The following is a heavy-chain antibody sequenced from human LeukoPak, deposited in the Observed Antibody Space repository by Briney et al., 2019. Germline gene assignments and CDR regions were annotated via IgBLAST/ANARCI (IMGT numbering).Heavy chain of an antibody. V-gene: IGHV1-69*10. J-gene: IGHJ4*02. CDR3: AREAVAGKSYYFDY. CDR1: GGTFSSYA. Sequence: SVKVSCKASGGTFSSYAISWVRQAPGQGLEWMGGIIPIFGIANYAQKFQGRVTITADKSTSTAYMELSSLRSEDTAVYYCAREAVAGKSYYFDYWGQGTLVTVSS. D-gene: IGHD6-19*01. CDR2: IIPIFGIA.